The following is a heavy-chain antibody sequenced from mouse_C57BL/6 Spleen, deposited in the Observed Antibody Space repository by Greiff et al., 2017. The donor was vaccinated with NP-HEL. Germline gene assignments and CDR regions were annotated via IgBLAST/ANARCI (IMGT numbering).Heavy chain of an antibody. D-gene: IGHD1-1*01. J-gene: IGHJ2*01. CDR1: GYAFSSSW. Sequence: VQLQQSGPELVKPGASVKISCKASGYAFSSSWMNWVKQRPGKGLEWIGRIYPGDGDTNYNGKFKGKATLTADNSSSPAYMQLSSLTSEDSAVYFCARYYGSSIPFDYWGQGTTLTVSS. CDR3: ARYYGSSIPFDY. V-gene: IGHV1-82*01. CDR2: IYPGDGDT.